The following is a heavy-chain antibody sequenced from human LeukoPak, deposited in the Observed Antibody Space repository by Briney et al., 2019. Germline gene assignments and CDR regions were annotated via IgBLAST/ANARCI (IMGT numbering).Heavy chain of an antibody. J-gene: IGHJ6*02. CDR1: GYTFTSYY. CDR3: ARAGTIVVVVAALPKARHPGMDV. V-gene: IGHV1-46*01. CDR2: INPSGGST. Sequence: ASVKVSCKASGYTFTSYYMHWVRQAPGQGLEWMGLINPSGGSTSYAQKSQGRVTMTRDTSTSTVYMELSSLRSEDTAVYYCARAGTIVVVVAALPKARHPGMDVWGQGTTVTVSS. D-gene: IGHD2-15*01.